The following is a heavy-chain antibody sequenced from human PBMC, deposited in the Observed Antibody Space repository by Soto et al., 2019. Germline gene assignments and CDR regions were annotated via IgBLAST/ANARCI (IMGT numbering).Heavy chain of an antibody. CDR1: GYTFTSYA. V-gene: IGHV1-3*01. J-gene: IGHJ3*02. CDR2: INAGNGNT. Sequence: GASVKVSCKASGYTFTSYAMHWVRQAPGQRLEWMGWINAGNGNTKYSQKFQGRVTITRDTSASTAYMELSSLRSEDTAVYYCGRPHLVHDAFDIWGQGTMVTVSS. D-gene: IGHD2-8*02. CDR3: GRPHLVHDAFDI.